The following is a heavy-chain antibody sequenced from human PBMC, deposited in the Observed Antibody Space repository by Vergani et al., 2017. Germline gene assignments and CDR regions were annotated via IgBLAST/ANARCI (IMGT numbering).Heavy chain of an antibody. J-gene: IGHJ4*02. Sequence: QVQLVESGGGVVQPGRSLRLSCAASGFTFSSYGMHWVRQAPGKGLEWVAVIWYDGSNKYYADSVKGRFTISRDNSKNTLYLQMNSLRAEDTAVYYCAREGQLVPFDYWGQGTLVTVSS. D-gene: IGHD6-6*01. CDR1: GFTFSSYG. V-gene: IGHV3-33*01. CDR2: IWYDGSNK. CDR3: AREGQLVPFDY.